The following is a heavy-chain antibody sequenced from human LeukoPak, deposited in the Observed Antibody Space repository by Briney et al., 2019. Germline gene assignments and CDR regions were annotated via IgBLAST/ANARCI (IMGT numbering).Heavy chain of an antibody. CDR2: INHSGST. Sequence: LSCAASGFTFSTYWMSWIRQPPGKGLEWIGEINHSGSTNYNPSLKSRVTISVDTSKNQFSLKLSSVTAADTAVYYCARMRNVLRFLEWLPYIDYWGQGTLVTVSS. V-gene: IGHV4-34*01. CDR1: GFTFSTYW. J-gene: IGHJ4*02. D-gene: IGHD3-3*01. CDR3: ARMRNVLRFLEWLPYIDY.